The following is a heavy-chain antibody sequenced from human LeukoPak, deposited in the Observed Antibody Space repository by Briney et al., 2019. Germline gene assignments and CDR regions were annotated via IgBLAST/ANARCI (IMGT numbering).Heavy chain of an antibody. J-gene: IGHJ3*02. CDR3: AKDRREVYYDSSGYPSGAFDI. CDR1: GFTFDDYA. CDR2: ISWNSGSI. V-gene: IGHV3-9*01. D-gene: IGHD3-22*01. Sequence: GGSLRLSCAASGFTFDDYAMHWVRQAPGKGREWVSGISWNSGSIGYADSVKGRFTISRDNAKNSLYLQMNSLRPEDTALYYCAKDRREVYYDSSGYPSGAFDIWGQGTMVTVSS.